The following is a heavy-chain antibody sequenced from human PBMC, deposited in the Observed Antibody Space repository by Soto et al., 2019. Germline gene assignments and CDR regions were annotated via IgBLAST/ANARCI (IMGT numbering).Heavy chain of an antibody. CDR3: ARCYCSVGSCDTCWHFDL. D-gene: IGHD2-15*01. J-gene: IGHJ2*01. V-gene: IGHV1-18*01. Sequence: QAQLVQSGAEVKKPGASVKVSCQAGGYTFADYGISWVRQAPGQGREWMGWIGPYDGNTNYAQNLQDRVTMTTDTSTQTAYMELRSLRSDDTALYYCARCYCSVGSCDTCWHFDLWGRGTLVTVSS. CDR1: GYTFADYG. CDR2: IGPYDGNT.